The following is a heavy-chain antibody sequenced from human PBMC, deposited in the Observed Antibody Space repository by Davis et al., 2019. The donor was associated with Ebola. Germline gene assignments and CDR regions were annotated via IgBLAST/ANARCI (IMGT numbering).Heavy chain of an antibody. CDR2: ISYDGSNK. Sequence: GESLKISCTDSVITFSSYAMTWVRQAPGKGLEWVAVISYDGSNKYYADSVKGRFTISRDNSKNTLYLQMNSLRAEDTAVYYCAREPLDIVVVPAAMAYYYYGMDVWGKGTTVTVSS. V-gene: IGHV3-30*03. CDR1: VITFSSYA. D-gene: IGHD2-2*03. CDR3: AREPLDIVVVPAAMAYYYYGMDV. J-gene: IGHJ6*04.